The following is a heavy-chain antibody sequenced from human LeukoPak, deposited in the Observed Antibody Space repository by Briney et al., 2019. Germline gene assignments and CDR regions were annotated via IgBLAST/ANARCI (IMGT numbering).Heavy chain of an antibody. CDR3: TTVYYTLLPGYLNQMDV. CDR2: FHPKDADI. J-gene: IGHJ6*04. V-gene: IGHV1-24*01. D-gene: IGHD3-9*01. Sequence: ASVKVSCKVSENTVTEVAIHWVRQTGEGLEWMGGFHPKDADIIYAQKFQGRVTMTQDTSTDTAYMELSSLRSEDTAIYYCTTVYYTLLPGYLNQMDVWGKGTTVTISS. CDR1: ENTVTEVA.